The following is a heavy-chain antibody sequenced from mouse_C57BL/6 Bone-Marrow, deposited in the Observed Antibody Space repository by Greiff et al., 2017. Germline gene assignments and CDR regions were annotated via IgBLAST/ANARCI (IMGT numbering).Heavy chain of an antibody. CDR1: GFSLTSYG. D-gene: IGHD2-1*01. V-gene: IGHV2-2*01. Sequence: VKLMESGPGLVQPSQSLSITCTVSGFSLTSYGVHWVRQSPGKGLEWLGVIRSGGSTDYNAAFISRLSISKDNSKSQVFFKMNSLQADDTAIYYCASYGNYAWFAYWGQGTLVTVSA. CDR2: IRSGGST. J-gene: IGHJ3*01. CDR3: ASYGNYAWFAY.